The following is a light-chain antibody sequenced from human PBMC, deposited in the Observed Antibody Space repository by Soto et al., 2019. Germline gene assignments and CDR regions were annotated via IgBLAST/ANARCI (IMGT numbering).Light chain of an antibody. Sequence: EIVLTQSPATLSLSPGERATLSCRASQSVSSYLAWYQQKPGQAPRLLIYDASNRATGIPDRFSGSGSGTDFTLTITRLEPEDFAVYYCQQYVTSSPRTFGQGTKVEIK. CDR2: DAS. CDR3: QQYVTSSPRT. J-gene: IGKJ1*01. V-gene: IGKV3-11*01. CDR1: QSVSSY.